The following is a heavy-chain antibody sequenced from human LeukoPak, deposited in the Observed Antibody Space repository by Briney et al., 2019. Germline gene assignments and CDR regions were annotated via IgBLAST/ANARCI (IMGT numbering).Heavy chain of an antibody. Sequence: GGSLRLSCAASGFTFSSYGMHWVRQAPGKGLEWVAVISYDGSNKYYADSVKGRFTISRDNSKNTLYLQMNSLRAEDTAVYYCAKDTLKVIITFGGVMSGNFDYWGQGTLVTVSS. J-gene: IGHJ4*02. CDR3: AKDTLKVIITFGGVMSGNFDY. CDR2: ISYDGSNK. V-gene: IGHV3-30*18. D-gene: IGHD3-16*01. CDR1: GFTFSSYG.